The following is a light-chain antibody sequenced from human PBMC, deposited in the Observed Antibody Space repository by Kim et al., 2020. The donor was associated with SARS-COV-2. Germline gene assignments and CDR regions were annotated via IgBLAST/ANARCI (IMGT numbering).Light chain of an antibody. J-gene: IGLJ2*01. CDR3: CSYEGTVV. V-gene: IGLV2-23*02. CDR2: EVN. Sequence: ASVSGSPGQSITISCTGASSYIVSWYQHHPGEAPKLIIFEVNKRPSQISNRFSGSKSGNTASLTIAGLQAEDEANYYCCSYEGTVVFGGGTQLTVL. CDR1: SSYIV.